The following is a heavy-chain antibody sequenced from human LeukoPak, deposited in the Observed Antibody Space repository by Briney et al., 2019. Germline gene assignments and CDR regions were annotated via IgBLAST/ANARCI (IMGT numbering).Heavy chain of an antibody. Sequence: SQTLSLTCAISGDSVSSNSAAWNWIRQSPSRVLEWLGRTYYRSKWYNDYAVSVKSRITINPDTSKNQFSPQLNSVTPEDTAVYYCARSGSSWYSGWFDPWGQGTLVTVSS. CDR1: GDSVSSNSAA. D-gene: IGHD6-13*01. V-gene: IGHV6-1*01. CDR2: TYYRSKWYN. CDR3: ARSGSSWYSGWFDP. J-gene: IGHJ5*02.